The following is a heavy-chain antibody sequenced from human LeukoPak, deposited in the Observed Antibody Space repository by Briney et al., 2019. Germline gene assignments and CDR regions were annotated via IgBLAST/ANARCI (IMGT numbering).Heavy chain of an antibody. CDR3: VKRWTGTTIGQQDY. CDR1: GFAFSYYG. D-gene: IGHD1-1*01. J-gene: IGHJ4*02. V-gene: IGHV3-30*02. CDR2: IRFDGSNK. Sequence: PGGSLRLSCAASGFAFSYYGMHWVRQAPGKGLEWVAFIRFDGSNKYYADSVKGRFTISRDNSKNTLYLQMNSLRAEDMAVYYCVKRWTGTTIGQQDYWGQGTLVTVSS.